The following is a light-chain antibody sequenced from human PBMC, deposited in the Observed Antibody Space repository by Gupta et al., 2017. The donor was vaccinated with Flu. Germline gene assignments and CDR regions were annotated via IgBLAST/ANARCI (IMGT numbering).Light chain of an antibody. J-gene: IGKJ1*01. CDR2: AAS. CDR3: QQYGISPST. Sequence: EVVLTQSPGTLSLSPGERATLSCRASQSVTSNYVAWCQQKPGQAPRLLIYAASSRATAIPDRFTGGGSVSDFTLTISRLEPEDFAVYYCQQYGISPSTFGQGTKVEIK. V-gene: IGKV3-20*01. CDR1: QSVTSNY.